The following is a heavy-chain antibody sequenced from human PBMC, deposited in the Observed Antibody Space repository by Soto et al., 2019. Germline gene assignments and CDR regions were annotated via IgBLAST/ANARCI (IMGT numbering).Heavy chain of an antibody. J-gene: IGHJ3*02. CDR3: ARPSGLEDAFDI. D-gene: IGHD3-3*01. CDR1: GGSISSGDYY. CDR2: IYYSGST. Sequence: PSETLSLTCTVSGGSISSGDYYWSWIRQPPGKGLEWIGYIYYSGSTYYNPSPKSRVTISVDTSKNQFSLKLSSVTAADTAVYYCARPSGLEDAFDIWGQGTMVTVS. V-gene: IGHV4-30-4*01.